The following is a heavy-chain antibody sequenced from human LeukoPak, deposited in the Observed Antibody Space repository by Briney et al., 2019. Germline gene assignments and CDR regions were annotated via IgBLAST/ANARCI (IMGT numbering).Heavy chain of an antibody. J-gene: IGHJ4*02. CDR1: GFRFNNYD. CDR2: FTIDSTPK. CDR3: ARDASNWPRLTHFVL. D-gene: IGHD1-20*01. V-gene: IGHV3-48*01. Sequence: GGALRLSCAASGFRFNNYDMNWVRQAPGEGVEWVSYFTIDSTPKVYALSVKRRFTISRDNAKHSLYLQMHSLSAEDTALYYCARDASNWPRLTHFVLCGQGTLVTVSS.